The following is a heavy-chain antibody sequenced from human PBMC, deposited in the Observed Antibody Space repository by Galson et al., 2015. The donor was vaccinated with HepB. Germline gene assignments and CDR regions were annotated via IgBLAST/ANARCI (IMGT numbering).Heavy chain of an antibody. Sequence: SVKVSCKASGCTFRDYYMHWLRQAPGQGPEWMGWVNPETGATHYAQKFQGSVTMTRDSSISTGYMGVSRLTSDDTAVYYCARDKAGSTGRYFDLWGRGTLITVSS. CDR2: VNPETGAT. CDR3: ARDKAGSTGRYFDL. J-gene: IGHJ2*01. CDR1: GCTFRDYY. V-gene: IGHV1-2*02. D-gene: IGHD6-19*01.